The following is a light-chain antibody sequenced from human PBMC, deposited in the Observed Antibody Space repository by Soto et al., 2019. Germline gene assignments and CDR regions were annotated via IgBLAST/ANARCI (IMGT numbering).Light chain of an antibody. CDR2: DAS. J-gene: IGKJ2*01. CDR3: QQYDSIPT. CDR1: QDISNF. V-gene: IGKV1-33*01. Sequence: DIQMTQSPSSLSASVGDRVTITCQASQDISNFLNWYQQKPGKAPKLLIYDASNLETGVPSRFSGSGSGTDFTFTISSLQPEDIATYYCQQYDSIPTFGQGTKVDIK.